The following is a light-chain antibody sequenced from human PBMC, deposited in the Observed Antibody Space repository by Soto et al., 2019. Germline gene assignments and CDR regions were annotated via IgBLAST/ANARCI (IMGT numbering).Light chain of an antibody. J-gene: IGKJ1*01. V-gene: IGKV1-5*03. Sequence: IQMTQSPSTLSSSLGDRVTITCRSSQSISSWLAWYQQKSGIAPKXLIYEASSLESGVPSRFSGSGSGTEFTLTISSLQPDDFATYYCKQYSTYLTFGQGTKVDIK. CDR2: EAS. CDR3: KQYSTYLT. CDR1: QSISSW.